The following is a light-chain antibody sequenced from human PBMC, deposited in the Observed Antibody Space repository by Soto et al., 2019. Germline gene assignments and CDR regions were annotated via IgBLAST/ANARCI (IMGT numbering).Light chain of an antibody. CDR1: QGIIDY. CDR2: AAS. Sequence: DIQMTQSPSSLSASVGDRVTITCRASQGIIDYLAWYQHKPGKAPNLLIYAASTLHSGVPSRLSGSGSGTDFNLTISNLQAEDVGTYYCQKCNTAPQTFGPGTKVEIK. J-gene: IGKJ1*01. V-gene: IGKV1-27*01. CDR3: QKCNTAPQT.